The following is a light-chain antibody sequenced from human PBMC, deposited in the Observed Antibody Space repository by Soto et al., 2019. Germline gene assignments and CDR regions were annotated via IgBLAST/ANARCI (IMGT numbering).Light chain of an antibody. CDR2: AAS. Sequence: DIQMTQSPSSLSASVGDKITSTCRASQSISSHLNWYQQKPGKAPKLLIYAASSLQSGVPSRFSGSGSGTDLSLTISSLQPDDFATYYCQQRYSTLFTFGPGTKVDV. J-gene: IGKJ3*01. V-gene: IGKV1-39*01. CDR1: QSISSH. CDR3: QQRYSTLFT.